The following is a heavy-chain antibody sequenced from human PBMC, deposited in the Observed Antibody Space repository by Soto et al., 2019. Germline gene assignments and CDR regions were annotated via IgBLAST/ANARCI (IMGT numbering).Heavy chain of an antibody. J-gene: IGHJ5*02. CDR2: INPSGGST. CDR3: ARGHTNYDFWSGRRFDP. Sequence: GASVKVSCKASGYTFTSYYMHWVRQAPGQGLEWMGIINPSGGSTSYAQKFQGRVTMTRDTSTSTVYMELSSLRSEDTAVYYCARGHTNYDFWSGRRFDPWGQGTLVTVSS. V-gene: IGHV1-46*03. D-gene: IGHD3-3*01. CDR1: GYTFTSYY.